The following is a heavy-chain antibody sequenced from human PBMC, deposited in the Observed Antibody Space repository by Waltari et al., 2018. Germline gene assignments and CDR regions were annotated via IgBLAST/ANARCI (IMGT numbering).Heavy chain of an antibody. CDR3: ARQIGGRLLWDY. CDR1: GGSLSGDY. Sequence: QVQLQESGPGLLNPSETLSLTCSVSGGSLSGDYWSWIRQPPGKGLEFIAYMSHSGALIKNPSLKSRVTISLDTSKNQCALNLDAVTAADTAVYYCARQIGGRLLWDYWGQGTLVVVSS. V-gene: IGHV4-59*01. D-gene: IGHD2-21*02. CDR2: MSHSGAL. J-gene: IGHJ4*02.